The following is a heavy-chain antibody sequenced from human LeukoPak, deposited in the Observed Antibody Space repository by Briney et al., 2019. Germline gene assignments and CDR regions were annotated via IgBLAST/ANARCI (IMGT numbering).Heavy chain of an antibody. Sequence: PGGSLRLSCAASGFTFSSYAMHWVRQAPGKGLEWAAVISYDGSNKYYADSVKGRFTISRDNPKNTLYLQMNSLRAEDTAVYYCVREYCSGSNCYSLDYWGQGTLVTVSS. CDR2: ISYDGSNK. D-gene: IGHD2-15*01. J-gene: IGHJ4*02. V-gene: IGHV3-30*04. CDR1: GFTFSSYA. CDR3: VREYCSGSNCYSLDY.